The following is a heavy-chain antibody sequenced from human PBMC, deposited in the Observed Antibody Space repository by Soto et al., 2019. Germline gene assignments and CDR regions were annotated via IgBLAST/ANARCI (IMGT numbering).Heavy chain of an antibody. CDR3: VKERMEQYQLLPFFDY. J-gene: IGHJ4*02. CDR1: GFTFSSYG. V-gene: IGHV3-30*18. D-gene: IGHD2-2*01. Sequence: LRLSCAVSGFTFSSYGMHWIRQAPGKGVEWVAVISYDGSNKYYAGSVKGRFTISRDNSKNTLYLQMNSLRAEDTAVYYCVKERMEQYQLLPFFDYWGQGTLGTVSS. CDR2: ISYDGSNK.